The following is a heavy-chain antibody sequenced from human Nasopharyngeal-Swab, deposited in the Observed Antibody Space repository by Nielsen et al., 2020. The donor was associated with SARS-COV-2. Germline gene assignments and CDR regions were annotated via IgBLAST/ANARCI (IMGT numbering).Heavy chain of an antibody. CDR2: IRSKANSYAT. CDR3: TSLMITFGGVIANDAFDI. V-gene: IGHV3-73*01. J-gene: IGHJ3*02. Sequence: VGQAPGKGLEWVGRIRSKANSYATAYAASVKGRFTISRDDSKNTAYLQMNSLKTEDTAVYYCTSLMITFGGVIANDAFDIWGQGTMVTVSS. D-gene: IGHD3-16*02.